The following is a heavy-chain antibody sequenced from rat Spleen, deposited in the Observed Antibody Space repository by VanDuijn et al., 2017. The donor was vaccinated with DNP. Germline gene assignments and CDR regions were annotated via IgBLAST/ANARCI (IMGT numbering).Heavy chain of an antibody. CDR3: ARSPESSYIYFPWAY. J-gene: IGHJ3*01. Sequence: QVQLKESGPGLVQPSQTLSLTCTVAGFSLTSNSVHWVRQSPGKGLEWMGVIWNNGGTRYNSVLKSRLSIRKDTSKSQVFLKMNSLKTEDTATYYCARSPESSYIYFPWAYWGQGTLVTVSS. D-gene: IGHD1-2*01. V-gene: IGHV2-41*01. CDR2: IWNNGGT. CDR1: GFSLTSNS.